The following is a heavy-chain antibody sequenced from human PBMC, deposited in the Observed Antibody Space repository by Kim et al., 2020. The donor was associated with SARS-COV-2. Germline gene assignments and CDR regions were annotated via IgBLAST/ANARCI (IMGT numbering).Heavy chain of an antibody. V-gene: IGHV3-23*01. J-gene: IGHJ3*01. CDR3: AKGIFYGDYVRRGAQWPGAFAC. Sequence: GGSLRLSCAASGFTFSSYAMSWVRQAPGKGLEWVSAISGSGGSTYYADSVKGRFTISRDNSKNTLYLQMNSLRAEDTAVYYCAKGIFYGDYVRRGAQWPGAFACLGEGTKVTVSS. CDR2: ISGSGGST. CDR1: GFTFSSYA. D-gene: IGHD4-17*01.